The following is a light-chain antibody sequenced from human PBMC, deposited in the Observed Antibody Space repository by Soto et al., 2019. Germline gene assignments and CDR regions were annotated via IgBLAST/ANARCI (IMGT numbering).Light chain of an antibody. J-gene: IGKJ5*01. CDR2: AAS. CDR3: QQANSFPFT. CDR1: QDISSW. V-gene: IGKV1-12*01. Sequence: DIQMTQSPSSVSASVGDRVTITCRASQDISSWLAWYQQKPGKAPKLLIYAASSLQSGVPSRFSGGGSGTDFTLTISSLQPEEFATYYCQQANSFPFTFGQGTRLEIK.